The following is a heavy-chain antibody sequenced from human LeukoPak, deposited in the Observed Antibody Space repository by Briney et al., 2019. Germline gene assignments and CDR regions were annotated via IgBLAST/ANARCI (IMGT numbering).Heavy chain of an antibody. CDR3: AGFSGSLTYYYMDV. V-gene: IGHV3-30-3*01. D-gene: IGHD3-10*01. J-gene: IGHJ6*03. Sequence: PGGPLRLSCAASGFTFSSYAVHWARQAPGKALVGVAVISYDVSNKYYADSVKGRFTISRDNSKNTLYLQMNSLRVEDTAVYHCAGFSGSLTYYYMDVWGKGTTVTVSS. CDR2: ISYDVSNK. CDR1: GFTFSSYA.